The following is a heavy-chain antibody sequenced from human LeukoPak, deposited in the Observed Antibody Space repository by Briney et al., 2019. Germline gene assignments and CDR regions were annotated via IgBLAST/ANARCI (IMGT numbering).Heavy chain of an antibody. D-gene: IGHD6-13*01. J-gene: IGHJ4*02. CDR3: ARHVASSTWSTFDY. CDR1: GHSFTSLW. CDR2: IYPGDSQI. Sequence: GESLKISCKGSGHSFTSLWIGWVRQTPEEGLEWMGIIYPGDSQIKYSSSFQGQVTISVDKSISTAHLQWSSLKASDTAIYYCARHVASSTWSTFDYWGQGTPVTVSS. V-gene: IGHV5-51*01.